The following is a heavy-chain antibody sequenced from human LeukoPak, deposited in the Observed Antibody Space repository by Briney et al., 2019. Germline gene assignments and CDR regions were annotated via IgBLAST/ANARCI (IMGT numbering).Heavy chain of an antibody. J-gene: IGHJ4*02. CDR3: ARNIILTGYSPFDY. CDR1: GGSISSGDYY. Sequence: SETLSLTCTVSGGSISSGDYYWSWIRQPPGKGLEWIEYMYSSGSTYYNPSLMSRITMSADTSKNQFSLKLNSVTAADTAVYYCARNIILTGYSPFDYWGQGTLVTVSS. V-gene: IGHV4-30-4*01. D-gene: IGHD3-9*01. CDR2: MYSSGST.